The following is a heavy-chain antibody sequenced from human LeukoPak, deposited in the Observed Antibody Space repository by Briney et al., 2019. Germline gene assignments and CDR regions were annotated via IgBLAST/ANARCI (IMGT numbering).Heavy chain of an antibody. CDR1: GGSFSGYY. V-gene: IGHV4-34*01. J-gene: IGHJ5*02. D-gene: IGHD4-17*01. Sequence: SETLSLTCAVYGGSFSGYYWSWIRQPPGKGLEWIGEINHSGSTNYNPSLKSRVTISVDTSKNQLSLKLSSVTAADTAVYYCARFYGDNGNWFDPWGQGTLVTVSS. CDR2: INHSGST. CDR3: ARFYGDNGNWFDP.